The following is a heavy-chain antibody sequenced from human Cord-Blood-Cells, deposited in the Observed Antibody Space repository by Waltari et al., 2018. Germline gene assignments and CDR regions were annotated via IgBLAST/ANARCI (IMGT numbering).Heavy chain of an antibody. CDR1: RYTLTELS. Sequence: QVQLVQSGAEVTKPGASVKVSCKVSRYTLTELSMHWVRQAPGKGREWLGGFDPEDGETIYAQKFQGRVTMTEDTSTDTAYMELSSLRSEDTAVYYCATELGGSGSFDYWGQGTLVTVSS. D-gene: IGHD1-26*01. V-gene: IGHV1-24*01. CDR2: FDPEDGET. CDR3: ATELGGSGSFDY. J-gene: IGHJ4*02.